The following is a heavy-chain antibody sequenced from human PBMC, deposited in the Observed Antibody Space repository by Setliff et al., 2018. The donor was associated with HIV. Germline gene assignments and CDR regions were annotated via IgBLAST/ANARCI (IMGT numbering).Heavy chain of an antibody. CDR1: GFIVSSNY. D-gene: IGHD6-19*01. Sequence: GGSLRLSCAASGFIVSSNYMSWVRQAPGKGLEWVSVIYTDGTRYYADSVKGRFTISRDNSNNTLSLQMSSLRAEDTALYYCAKTVVGPGYYFDYWGQGTLVTVSS. J-gene: IGHJ4*02. CDR3: AKTVVGPGYYFDY. V-gene: IGHV3-53*01. CDR2: IYTDGTR.